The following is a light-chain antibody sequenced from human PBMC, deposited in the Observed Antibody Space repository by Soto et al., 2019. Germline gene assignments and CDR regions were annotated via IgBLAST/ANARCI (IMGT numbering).Light chain of an antibody. CDR3: SAHGGTNPYV. J-gene: IGLJ1*01. V-gene: IGLV2-8*01. CDR2: DVN. Sequence: QSALTQPPSASGSPGQSVAISCTGTARDIGGYTFVSWYQQHPGKAPKLLIYDVNKRPSGVPDRFSGSKSGNTASLTVSGLQAEDEADYYCSAHGGTNPYVFGTETKVTVL. CDR1: ARDIGGYTF.